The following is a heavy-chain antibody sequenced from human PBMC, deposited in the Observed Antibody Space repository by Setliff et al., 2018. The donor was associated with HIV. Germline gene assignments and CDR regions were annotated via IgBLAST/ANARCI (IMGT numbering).Heavy chain of an antibody. CDR1: RGTFSSYG. D-gene: IGHD3-22*01. CDR2: IIPILGIA. V-gene: IGHV1-69*10. CDR3: ARDHDSSAYTYFDY. Sequence: GASVKVSCKASRGTFSSYGFNWVRQAPGHGLEWMGGIIPILGIANYAQKFKGIVTITADKSTSTVYMELRSLRSEDTAVYYCARDHDSSAYTYFDYWGQGTLVTVSS. J-gene: IGHJ4*02.